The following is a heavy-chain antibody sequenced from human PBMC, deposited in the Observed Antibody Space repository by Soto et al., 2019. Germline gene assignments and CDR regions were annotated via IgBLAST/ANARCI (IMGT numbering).Heavy chain of an antibody. V-gene: IGHV3-21*01. CDR1: GFTFSSYS. CDR3: ARHYYDSGSYPS. J-gene: IGHJ5*02. D-gene: IGHD3-10*01. Sequence: EVQLVESGGGLVKPGGSLRLSCAASGFTFSSYSMNWVRQAPGKGLEWVSAISSDSTYIYYADSVKGRFTISRDNAKNSLYLQMNSLRAEDTAVYCCARHYYDSGSYPSWGQGTLVTVSS. CDR2: ISSDSTYI.